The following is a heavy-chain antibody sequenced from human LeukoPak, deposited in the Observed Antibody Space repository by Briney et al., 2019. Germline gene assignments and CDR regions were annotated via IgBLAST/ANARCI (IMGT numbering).Heavy chain of an antibody. CDR3: ARGARTYDYVWGSYRPGTIDY. CDR1: GFTFSSYE. D-gene: IGHD3-16*02. Sequence: QTGGSLRLSCAASGFTFSSYEMNWVRQAPGKGLEWVSYISSSGSTIYYADSVKGRFTISRDNAKNSLYLQMNSLRAEDTAVYYCARGARTYDYVWGSYRPGTIDYWGQGTLVTVSS. J-gene: IGHJ4*02. CDR2: ISSSGSTI. V-gene: IGHV3-48*03.